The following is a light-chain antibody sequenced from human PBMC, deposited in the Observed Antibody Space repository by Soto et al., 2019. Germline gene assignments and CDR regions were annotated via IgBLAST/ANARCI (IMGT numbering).Light chain of an antibody. CDR1: SSNIGSNS. V-gene: IGLV1-44*01. Sequence: QSVLTQPPSASGTPGQRVTISCSGSSSNIGSNSVNWYQQLPGTAPKLLMYSSNQRPSGVPDRFSGSKSGNSASLAISGLQSEDEADYFCAAWDDSLNGVAFGGGTKLTVL. J-gene: IGLJ2*01. CDR2: SSN. CDR3: AAWDDSLNGVA.